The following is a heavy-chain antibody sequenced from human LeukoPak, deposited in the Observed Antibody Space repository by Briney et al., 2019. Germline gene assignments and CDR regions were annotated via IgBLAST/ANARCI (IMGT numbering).Heavy chain of an antibody. CDR3: ARDGRVRAAAGDMDY. D-gene: IGHD6-13*01. Sequence: SETLSLTCTVSGYSINSGYYWGWIRQPPGKGLEWIGSIYHSGSVYYNPSLKSRVTISVDTSKNQFSLKLSSVTAADTAVYYCARDGRVRAAAGDMDYWGQGTLVTVSS. V-gene: IGHV4-38-2*02. CDR2: IYHSGSV. J-gene: IGHJ4*02. CDR1: GYSINSGYY.